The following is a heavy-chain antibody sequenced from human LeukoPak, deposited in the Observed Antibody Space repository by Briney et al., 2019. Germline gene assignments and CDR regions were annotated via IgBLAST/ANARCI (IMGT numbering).Heavy chain of an antibody. CDR3: ARYIRRWGYFDY. D-gene: IGHD7-27*01. J-gene: IGHJ4*02. V-gene: IGHV3-11*01. CDR1: GFTVSDYY. Sequence: GRSLRLSCAASGFTVSDYYMSWIRQAPGKGLEWVSYISSSGSTIYYADSVKGRFTISRENAKNSLYLQMNSLRAEDTAVYYCARYIRRWGYFDYWGQGTLVTVSS. CDR2: ISSSGSTI.